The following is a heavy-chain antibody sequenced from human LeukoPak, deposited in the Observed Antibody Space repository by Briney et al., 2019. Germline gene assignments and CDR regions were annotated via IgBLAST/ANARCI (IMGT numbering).Heavy chain of an antibody. D-gene: IGHD5-18*01. Sequence: PGGSLRLSCAASGFTFSSYAMSWVRQAPGKGLEWVSAISGSGGSTYYADSVKGRFTISRDNSKNTLYLQMNSLRAEDTAVYYXXKVXGGXGXSYXYRQALGFDYWGQGTLVTVSS. CDR3: XKVXGGXGXSYXYRQALGFDY. CDR1: GFTFSSYA. CDR2: ISGSGGST. J-gene: IGHJ4*02. V-gene: IGHV3-23*01.